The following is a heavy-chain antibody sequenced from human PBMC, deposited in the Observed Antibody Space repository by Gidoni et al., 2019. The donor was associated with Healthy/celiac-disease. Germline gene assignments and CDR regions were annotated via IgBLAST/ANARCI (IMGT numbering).Heavy chain of an antibody. D-gene: IGHD1-1*01. Sequence: EVQLVESGGGLVKPGGSLRPSCAASGFTFSNAWMRCVRQAPGKGLEWVGLIKSKTDGGTTDYAAPVKGRFTISRDDSKNTLYLQMNSLKTEDTAVYYGTTGGGWNGNYYYYYMDVWGKGTTVTVSS. CDR2: IKSKTDGGTT. V-gene: IGHV3-15*01. CDR1: GFTFSNAW. J-gene: IGHJ6*03. CDR3: TTGGGWNGNYYYYYMDV.